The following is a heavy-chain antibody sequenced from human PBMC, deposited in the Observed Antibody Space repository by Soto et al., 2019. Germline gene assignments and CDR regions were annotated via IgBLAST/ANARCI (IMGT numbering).Heavy chain of an antibody. CDR3: ARGSGYYYWADY. Sequence: QVQLVQSGAEEKKPGASVKVSCKASGYTFTSYAMHWVRQAPGQRLEWMGWINAGNGNTKYSQKFQGRVTITRDAAASTAYMELSRLRSEDTAVSYYARGSGYYYWADYWGQGTLVTVSS. V-gene: IGHV1-3*05. J-gene: IGHJ4*02. CDR2: INAGNGNT. D-gene: IGHD3-22*01. CDR1: GYTFTSYA.